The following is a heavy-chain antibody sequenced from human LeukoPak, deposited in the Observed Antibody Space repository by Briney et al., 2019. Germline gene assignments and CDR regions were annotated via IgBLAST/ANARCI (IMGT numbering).Heavy chain of an antibody. V-gene: IGHV3-48*03. J-gene: IGHJ1*01. CDR3: ARGILYCSDRDCYRGASAH. CDR2: ISSTGTTM. CDR1: GFTFSSFE. Sequence: SGGSLRLSCVGSGFTFSSFEMDWVRQAPGKGLEWISYISSTGTTMYYADSVKGRFTISRDNAKNSLYLQMNSLRAEDTAVYYCARGILYCSDRDCYRGASAHWGQGSLVTVSS. D-gene: IGHD2-15*01.